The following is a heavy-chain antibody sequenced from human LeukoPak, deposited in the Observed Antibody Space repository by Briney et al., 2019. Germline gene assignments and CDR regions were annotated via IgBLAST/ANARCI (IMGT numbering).Heavy chain of an antibody. Sequence: PGRSLRLSCAASEFTFSSYAMHWVRQAPGKGLEWVAVISYDGSNKYYADSVKGRFTISRDNSKNTLYLQMNSLRGDDTAVHYCAKRGDSGSYLYFDNWDQGTLVSVSS. J-gene: IGHJ4*02. CDR3: AKRGDSGSYLYFDN. CDR2: ISYDGSNK. V-gene: IGHV3-30*18. D-gene: IGHD3-10*01. CDR1: EFTFSSYA.